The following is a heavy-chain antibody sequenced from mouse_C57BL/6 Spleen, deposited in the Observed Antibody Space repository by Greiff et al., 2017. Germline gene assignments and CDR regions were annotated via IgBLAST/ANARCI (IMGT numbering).Heavy chain of an antibody. CDR2: FYPGSGSI. Sequence: VQRVESGAELVKPGASVKLSCKASGYTFTEYTIHWVKQRSGQGLEWIGWFYPGSGSIKYNEKFKDKATLTAANSSSTVYMELIRFTSEDSAVXFCARHGYYGKTDFDYWGQGTTLTVSS. D-gene: IGHD1-1*01. V-gene: IGHV1-62-2*01. J-gene: IGHJ2*01. CDR1: GYTFTEYT. CDR3: ARHGYYGKTDFDY.